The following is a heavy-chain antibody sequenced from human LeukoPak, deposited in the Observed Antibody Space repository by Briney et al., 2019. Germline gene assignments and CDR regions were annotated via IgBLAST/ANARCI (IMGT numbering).Heavy chain of an antibody. CDR2: VNPNRGDT. Sequence: ASVKVSCKASDYTFIDYYTHWVRQAPGQGLEWMGWVNPNRGDTNYAQKFQGRVTMTTNTSISTAYMDLTRVTSGDTAVYYCARGTSWGHYWGQGTLLTVSS. J-gene: IGHJ4*02. V-gene: IGHV1-2*02. CDR3: ARGTSWGHY. D-gene: IGHD3-16*01. CDR1: DYTFIDYY.